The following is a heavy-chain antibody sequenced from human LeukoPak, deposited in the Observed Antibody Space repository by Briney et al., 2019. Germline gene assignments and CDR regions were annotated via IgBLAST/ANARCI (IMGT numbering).Heavy chain of an antibody. V-gene: IGHV3-30-3*01. CDR3: ARDGAVAVSPPSFFDY. Sequence: GGSLRLSCAAPGFTFSSYAMHWVRQAPGKGLEWVAVISYDGSNKYYADSVKGRFTISRDNSKNTLYLQMNSLRAEDTAVYYCARDGAVAVSPPSFFDYWGQGTLVTVSS. CDR1: GFTFSSYA. D-gene: IGHD6-19*01. J-gene: IGHJ4*02. CDR2: ISYDGSNK.